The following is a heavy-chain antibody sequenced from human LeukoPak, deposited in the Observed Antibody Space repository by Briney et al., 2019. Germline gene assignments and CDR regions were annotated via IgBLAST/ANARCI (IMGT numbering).Heavy chain of an antibody. D-gene: IGHD3-9*01. V-gene: IGHV3-7*01. CDR1: GFTFSSYW. Sequence: PGGSLRLPCAASGFTFSSYWMSWVRQAPGKGLEWVANIKQDGSEKYYVDSVKGRFTISRDNAKNSLYLQMNSLRAEDTAVYYCARDPEWHDILTGYYGYWGQGTLVTVSS. J-gene: IGHJ4*02. CDR3: ARDPEWHDILTGYYGY. CDR2: IKQDGSEK.